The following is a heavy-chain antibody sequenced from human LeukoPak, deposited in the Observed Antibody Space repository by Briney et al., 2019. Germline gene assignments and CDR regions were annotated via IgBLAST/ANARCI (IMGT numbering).Heavy chain of an antibody. J-gene: IGHJ5*02. CDR3: TRLSHVAGAPKVSWFDP. CDR2: IYHSRTS. CDR1: AYSISDGFV. D-gene: IGHD1-26*01. V-gene: IGHV4-38-2*02. Sequence: SGTLSLTCTVSAYSISDGFVWGWIRQAPGEGLEWIGSIYHSRTSYYNPSLKSRISMSVDTSKNQFSLNLSSVTAADTAVYYCTRLSHVAGAPKVSWFDPWGQGTLVTVSS.